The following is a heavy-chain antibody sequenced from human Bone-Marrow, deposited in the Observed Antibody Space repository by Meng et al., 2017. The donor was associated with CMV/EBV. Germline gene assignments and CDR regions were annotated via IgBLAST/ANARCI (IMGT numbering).Heavy chain of an antibody. CDR2: IRYDGSNK. CDR3: AKEGPPHDFWRDYHGMDV. D-gene: IGHD3-3*01. CDR1: GFTFSSYA. J-gene: IGHJ6*02. Sequence: GGSLRLSCAASGFTFSSYAMHWVRQAPGKGLEWVTFIRYDGSNKYYADSVKGRFTISRDSSKNTLYLQMNSLRAEDTAVYYCAKEGPPHDFWRDYHGMDVWGQGTTVTVSS. V-gene: IGHV3-30*02.